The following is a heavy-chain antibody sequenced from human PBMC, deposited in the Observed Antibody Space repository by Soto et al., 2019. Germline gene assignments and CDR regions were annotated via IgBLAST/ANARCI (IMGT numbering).Heavy chain of an antibody. CDR3: ARPFYDYIWGSYRYPHDAFDI. Sequence: QVQLVQSGAEVKKPGASVKVSCKASGYTFTSYDINWVRQATGQGLEWMGWMNPNSGNTGYAQKVQGRVTMTRNTSISTAYMELSSLRSEDTAVYYCARPFYDYIWGSYRYPHDAFDIWGQGNMVTVSS. CDR2: MNPNSGNT. V-gene: IGHV1-8*01. CDR1: GYTFTSYD. J-gene: IGHJ3*02. D-gene: IGHD3-16*02.